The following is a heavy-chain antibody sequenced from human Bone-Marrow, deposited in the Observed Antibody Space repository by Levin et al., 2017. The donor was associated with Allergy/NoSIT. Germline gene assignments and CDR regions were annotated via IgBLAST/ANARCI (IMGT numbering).Heavy chain of an antibody. D-gene: IGHD5-24*01. Sequence: SETLSLTCTVSGGSISSGGYHWSWTRQHAGKGLEWIGYIYYSGSTYYNPSLKSRAMISLDTSKNQFSLKVTSATAADAAVYYCAREDGSTFDSWGQGTLVTVSS. V-gene: IGHV4-31*03. CDR1: GGSISSGGYH. J-gene: IGHJ4*02. CDR2: IYYSGST. CDR3: AREDGSTFDS.